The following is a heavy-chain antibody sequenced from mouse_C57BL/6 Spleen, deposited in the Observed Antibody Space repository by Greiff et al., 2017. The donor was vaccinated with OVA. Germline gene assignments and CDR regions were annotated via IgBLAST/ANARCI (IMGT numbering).Heavy chain of an antibody. CDR3: ARDLLTTERYFDV. J-gene: IGHJ1*03. D-gene: IGHD1-1*01. CDR1: GFTFSDYG. Sequence: EVKLVESGGGLVKPGGSLKLSCAASGFTFSDYGMHWVRQAPEKGLEWVAYISSGSSTIYYADTVKGRFTISRDNAKNTLFLQMTSLRSEDTAMYYCARDLLTTERYFDVWGTGTTVTVSS. V-gene: IGHV5-17*01. CDR2: ISSGSSTI.